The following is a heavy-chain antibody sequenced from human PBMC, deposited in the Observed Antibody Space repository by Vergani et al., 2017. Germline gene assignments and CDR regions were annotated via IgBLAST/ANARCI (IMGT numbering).Heavy chain of an antibody. CDR2: INHSGST. CDR1: GGSFSGYY. D-gene: IGHD3-22*01. Sequence: QVQLQQWGAGLLKPSETLSLTCAVYGGSFSGYYWRWIRQPPGTGLEWIGEINHSGSTNYNPSLKSRVPISVDTSKNQFSLKLSSVTAADTAVYYCARSGRNYYDSSGYYHASARRYYFDYWGQGTLVTVSS. J-gene: IGHJ4*02. CDR3: ARSGRNYYDSSGYYHASARRYYFDY. V-gene: IGHV4-34*01.